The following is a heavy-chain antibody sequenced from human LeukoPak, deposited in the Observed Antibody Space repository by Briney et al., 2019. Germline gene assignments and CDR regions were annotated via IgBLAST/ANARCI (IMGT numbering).Heavy chain of an antibody. Sequence: ASVTVSCKASGYTFTSYDINWVRQAPGQGLEWMGWMNPNSGNTGYAQKFQGRVTMTRNTSISTAYMELSSLRSEDTAVYYCARGYDVTIFGVVIYNWFDPWGQGTLVTVSS. J-gene: IGHJ5*02. D-gene: IGHD3-3*01. V-gene: IGHV1-8*01. CDR1: GYTFTSYD. CDR2: MNPNSGNT. CDR3: ARGYDVTIFGVVIYNWFDP.